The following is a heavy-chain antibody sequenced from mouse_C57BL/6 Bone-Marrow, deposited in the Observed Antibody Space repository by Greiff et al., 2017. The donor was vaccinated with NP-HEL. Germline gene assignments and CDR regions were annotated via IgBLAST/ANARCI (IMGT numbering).Heavy chain of an antibody. CDR1: GFTFSDYG. V-gene: IGHV5-17*01. Sequence: EVKLVESGGGLVKPGGSLKLSCAASGFTFSDYGMHWVRQAPEKGLEWVAYISRGSGPTYYADTLKGRFTMSRDNAKNTLFLQMTSLRAEDTAMYYCARDYGSLFDYWGQGTTLTVSS. CDR2: ISRGSGPT. CDR3: ARDYGSLFDY. J-gene: IGHJ2*01. D-gene: IGHD1-1*01.